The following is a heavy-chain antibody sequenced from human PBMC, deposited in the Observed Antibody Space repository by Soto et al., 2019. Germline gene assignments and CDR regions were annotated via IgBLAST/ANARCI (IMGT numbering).Heavy chain of an antibody. D-gene: IGHD6-19*01. Sequence: PGKSLKISCKGSGYSFTTHWIGWVRQMPGKGLECMGIIYPGDSDSRYSPSFQGQVTMSADKPINTAYLQWSSLKASDSAMYYCARGIAVAGTRGRAFDIWGQGTMVTVSS. CDR3: ARGIAVAGTRGRAFDI. CDR1: GYSFTTHW. V-gene: IGHV5-51*01. CDR2: IYPGDSDS. J-gene: IGHJ3*02.